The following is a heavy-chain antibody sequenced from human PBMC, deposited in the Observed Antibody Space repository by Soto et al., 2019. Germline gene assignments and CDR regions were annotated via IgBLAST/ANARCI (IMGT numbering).Heavy chain of an antibody. V-gene: IGHV1-46*01. CDR1: GYTFTTYY. Sequence: ASVKVSCKASGYTFTTYYMYWVRQAPGQGLEWMGIINPSGGSTSFAQKFQGRVTMTRDTSTSTVYMGLISLTSEDTAVYYCARDVGMASRPYLDYWGQGTLVTVSS. D-gene: IGHD6-6*01. CDR3: ARDVGMASRPYLDY. J-gene: IGHJ4*02. CDR2: INPSGGST.